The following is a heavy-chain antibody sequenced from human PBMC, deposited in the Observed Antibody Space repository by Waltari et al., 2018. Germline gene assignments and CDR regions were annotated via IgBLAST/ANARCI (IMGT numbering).Heavy chain of an antibody. J-gene: IGHJ4*02. Sequence: QVQLVQSGAEVKKPGASVKVSCKASGYTFTGYYMHWVRQAPGQGLEWMGRNNPNSGGTNYAKKFQGGVTMTRDTSSSTAYMGLSRLRSDDTAVYYCARSESYNRYFDYWGQGTLVTVSS. CDR2: NNPNSGGT. CDR1: GYTFTGYY. CDR3: ARSESYNRYFDY. V-gene: IGHV1-2*06. D-gene: IGHD1-26*01.